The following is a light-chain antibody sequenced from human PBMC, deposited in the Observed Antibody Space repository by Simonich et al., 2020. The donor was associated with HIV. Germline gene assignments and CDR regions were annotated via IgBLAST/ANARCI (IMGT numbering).Light chain of an antibody. V-gene: IGKV3-20*01. CDR3: QQYNDWPT. CDR1: QRVNSNF. J-gene: IGKJ4*01. Sequence: EIVLTQSPGTLSLSTGERATLSCRASQRVNSNFLAQYQQKPGQAPRLLIYTTSSRTPGIPDRFSGSGSGTDFTLTISRLEPEDFAVYSCQQYNDWPTFGGGTKVEIK. CDR2: TTS.